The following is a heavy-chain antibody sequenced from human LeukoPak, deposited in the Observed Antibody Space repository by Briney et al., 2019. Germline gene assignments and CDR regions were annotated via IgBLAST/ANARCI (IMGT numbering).Heavy chain of an antibody. D-gene: IGHD5-18*01. CDR2: ISAYNGNT. CDR3: ARAVDTAMVAPYFDY. Sequence: ASVKVSCKASGYTFTGYYMHWVRQAPGQGLEWMGWISAYNGNTNYAQKLQGRVTMTTDTSTSTAYMELRSLRSDDTAVYYCARAVDTAMVAPYFDYWGQGTLVTVSS. J-gene: IGHJ4*02. V-gene: IGHV1-18*04. CDR1: GYTFTGYY.